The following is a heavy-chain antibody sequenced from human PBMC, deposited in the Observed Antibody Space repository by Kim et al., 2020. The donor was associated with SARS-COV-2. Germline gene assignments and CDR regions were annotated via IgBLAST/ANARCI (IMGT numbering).Heavy chain of an antibody. D-gene: IGHD3-3*01. CDR3: AKEDLERWAFDY. Sequence: YYADSVKGRFTISRDNSKNTLYLQMNSLRAEDTAVYYCAKEDLERWAFDYWGQGTLVTVSS. V-gene: IGHV3-23*03. J-gene: IGHJ4*02.